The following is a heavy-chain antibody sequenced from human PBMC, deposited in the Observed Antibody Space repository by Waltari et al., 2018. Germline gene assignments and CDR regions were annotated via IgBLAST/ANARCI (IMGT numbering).Heavy chain of an antibody. Sequence: EQLVQSGGGLVRPGGSLELSCEASGFTFSNHWMHWVRQAPGKGLEWVSRVDNTGSTQDYADSVKGRFTMSRNNAANAVYLQMNSLRDEDTAIYFCARDYWYFDLWGRGTLVSVSS. CDR1: GFTFSNHW. V-gene: IGHV3-74*01. CDR2: VDNTGSTQ. CDR3: ARDYWYFDL. J-gene: IGHJ2*01.